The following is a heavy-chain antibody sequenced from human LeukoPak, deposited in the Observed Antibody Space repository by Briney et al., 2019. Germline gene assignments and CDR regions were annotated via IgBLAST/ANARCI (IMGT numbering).Heavy chain of an antibody. J-gene: IGHJ4*02. D-gene: IGHD2-2*01. CDR2: ISGSGGST. CDR3: AKGGYCSSTSCPADY. Sequence: GGSLRLFCAASGFTFSSYAMSWVRQAPGKGLEWVSAISGSGGSTYYADSVKGRFTISRDNSKNTLYLQMSSLRADDTAVYYCAKGGYCSSTSCPADYWGQGTLVTVSS. CDR1: GFTFSSYA. V-gene: IGHV3-23*01.